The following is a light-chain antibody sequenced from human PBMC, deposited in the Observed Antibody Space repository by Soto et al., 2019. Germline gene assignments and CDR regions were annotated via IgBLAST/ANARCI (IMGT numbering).Light chain of an antibody. V-gene: IGLV2-14*01. Sequence: QSALTQPASVSGSPGQSIAISCTGTISDVGGYNYVSWYQQHPGKAPKLIIYEVSNRPSGVSNRFSGSKSDKTASLTISGLQAEDEADYYCYSYTSSSTWVFGGGTKLTVL. CDR1: ISDVGGYNY. CDR2: EVS. CDR3: YSYTSSSTWV. J-gene: IGLJ3*02.